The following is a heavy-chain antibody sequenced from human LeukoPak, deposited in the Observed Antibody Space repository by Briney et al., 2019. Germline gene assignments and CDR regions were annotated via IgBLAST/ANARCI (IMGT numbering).Heavy chain of an antibody. J-gene: IGHJ4*02. CDR1: GFTFSSYA. V-gene: IGHV3-30*04. D-gene: IGHD3-16*01. Sequence: GGSLRLSCAASGFTFSSYAMHWVRQAPGKGLEWVAVISYDGSNKYYADSVKGRFTISRDNSKNTLYLQMNSLRAEDTAVYYCAKDGGYTFGLGMDYWGQGTLVTVSS. CDR3: AKDGGYTFGLGMDY. CDR2: ISYDGSNK.